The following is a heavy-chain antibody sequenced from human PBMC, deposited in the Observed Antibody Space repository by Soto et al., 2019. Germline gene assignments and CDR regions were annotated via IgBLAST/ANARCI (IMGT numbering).Heavy chain of an antibody. Sequence: SVKVSCKASGGTFSRSAINWVRQAPGQGLEWMGGIIPVFGKPNYAQKFQGRVTITADESTSTAYMELRRLTSEDTAVYYCARDGTLYDSNGYYYVYWGQGTQVTVSS. V-gene: IGHV1-69*13. CDR2: IIPVFGKP. J-gene: IGHJ4*02. CDR1: GGTFSRSA. CDR3: ARDGTLYDSNGYYYVY. D-gene: IGHD3-22*01.